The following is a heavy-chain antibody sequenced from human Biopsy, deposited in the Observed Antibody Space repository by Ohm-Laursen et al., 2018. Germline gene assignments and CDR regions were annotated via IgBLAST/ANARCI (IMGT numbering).Heavy chain of an antibody. Sequence: SVKVSCNASGGPSSIYASSWVRQAPGQGLEWVGRIVPILGHLNYAQRFQGRVSITADKSTTYVYMELSRLTSGDTAVYYCAADADGYYTEFDYWGPGTLVTVSS. CDR1: GGPSSIYA. D-gene: IGHD3-3*01. V-gene: IGHV1-69*04. CDR3: AADADGYYTEFDY. J-gene: IGHJ4*02. CDR2: IVPILGHL.